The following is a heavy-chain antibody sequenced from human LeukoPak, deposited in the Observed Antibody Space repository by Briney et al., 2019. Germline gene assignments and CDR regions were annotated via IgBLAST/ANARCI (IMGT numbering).Heavy chain of an antibody. CDR1: GGSISSSSYY. CDR3: ARLAATVFDY. CDR2: IYYSGST. Sequence: SETLSLTCTVSGGSISSSSYYWGWIRQPPGKGLEWIGYIYYSGSTNYNPSLKSRVTISVDTSKNQFSLKLSSVTAADTAVYYCARLAATVFDYWGQGTLVTVSS. V-gene: IGHV4-61*05. J-gene: IGHJ4*02. D-gene: IGHD4-17*01.